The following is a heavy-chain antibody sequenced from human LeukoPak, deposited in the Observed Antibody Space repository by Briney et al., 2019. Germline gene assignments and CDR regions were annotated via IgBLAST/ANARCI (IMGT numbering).Heavy chain of an antibody. CDR3: AKDAQGGFGYSNSLEY. CDR1: GFTFSHYG. D-gene: IGHD4-11*01. CDR2: IWSDGTNK. Sequence: GGSLRLSCAAAGFTFSHYGMHWVRQAPGKGLEWVAVIWSDGTNKYYAESVKGRFTISRDDSGNTVYLQMNSLRPEDTGVYYCAKDAQGGFGYSNSLEYWGQGTPVTVST. J-gene: IGHJ4*02. V-gene: IGHV3-33*06.